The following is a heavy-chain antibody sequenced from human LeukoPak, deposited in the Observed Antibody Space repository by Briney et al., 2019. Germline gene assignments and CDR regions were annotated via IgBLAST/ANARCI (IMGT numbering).Heavy chain of an antibody. Sequence: NSSETLSLTCTVSGGSISSYYWSWIRQPPGKGLEWIGHVYYSGGTTYNPSLKSRVTISVDTSKNQFSLKLSSVTAADTAVYYCARRVAYSSGWYVDYWGQGTLVTVSS. V-gene: IGHV4-59*08. CDR3: ARRVAYSSGWYVDY. CDR1: GGSISSYY. J-gene: IGHJ4*02. D-gene: IGHD6-19*01. CDR2: VYYSGGT.